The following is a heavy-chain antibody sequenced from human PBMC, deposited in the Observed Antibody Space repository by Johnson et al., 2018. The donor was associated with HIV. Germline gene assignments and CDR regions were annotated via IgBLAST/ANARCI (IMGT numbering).Heavy chain of an antibody. CDR1: GFTFSSYD. CDR2: ISYDGSNK. D-gene: IGHD4-23*01. V-gene: IGHV3-30*04. J-gene: IGHJ3*02. Sequence: QVQLVESGGGVVQPGRSLRLSCAASGFTFSSYDVHWVRQATGKGLEWVAVISYDGSNKYYADSVKGRFTISRDNSKNTLYLQMNSLRAEDTAVYYCARESRTTVVIRGGAFDIWGQGTMVTVSS. CDR3: ARESRTTVVIRGGAFDI.